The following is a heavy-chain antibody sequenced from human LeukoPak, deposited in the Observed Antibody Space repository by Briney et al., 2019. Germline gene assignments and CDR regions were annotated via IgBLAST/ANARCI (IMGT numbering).Heavy chain of an antibody. Sequence: PGGSLRLSCAASGFTFDDYAMHWVRQAPGKGLEWVSLISGDGGSTYYAGSVKGRFTISRDNSKNSLYLQMNSLRTEDTALYYCAKDRYSSGWSPFDYWGQGTLVTVSS. D-gene: IGHD6-19*01. CDR3: AKDRYSSGWSPFDY. CDR1: GFTFDDYA. J-gene: IGHJ4*02. CDR2: ISGDGGST. V-gene: IGHV3-43*02.